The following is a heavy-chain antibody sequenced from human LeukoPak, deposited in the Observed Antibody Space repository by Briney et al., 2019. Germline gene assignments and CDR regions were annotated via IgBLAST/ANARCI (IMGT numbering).Heavy chain of an antibody. CDR3: ARDWPTVIADY. CDR1: GYIFTSHR. D-gene: IGHD4-11*01. CDR2: IRWNNSDK. Sequence: DSVKVSCKTSGYIFTSHRISWVRQAPGQALEWMGWIRWNNSDKNNAQRAQGRLARTTETSTSTAYMELRSLSSDDTAIYYGARDWPTVIADYWGQGTLVTVSS. J-gene: IGHJ4*02. V-gene: IGHV1-18*01.